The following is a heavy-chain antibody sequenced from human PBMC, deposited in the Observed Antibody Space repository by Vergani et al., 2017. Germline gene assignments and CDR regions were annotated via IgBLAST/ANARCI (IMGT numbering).Heavy chain of an antibody. CDR2: INPSGGST. J-gene: IGHJ4*02. V-gene: IGHV1-46*03. CDR3: ARPHGDILPPGPRRLDY. Sequence: QVQLVQSGAEVKNPGASVKVSCKASGYTFTSYYMHWVRQAPGQGLEWMGIINPSGGSTSYAQKFQGRVTMTRDTSTSTVYMELSSLRSEDTAVYYCARPHGDILPPGPRRLDYWGQGTLVTVSS. CDR1: GYTFTSYY.